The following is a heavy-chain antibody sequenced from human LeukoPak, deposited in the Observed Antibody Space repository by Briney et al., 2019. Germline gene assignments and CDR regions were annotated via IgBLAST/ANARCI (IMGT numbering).Heavy chain of an antibody. CDR1: GYTFTSYG. CDR2: ISGYNGNT. Sequence: ASVKVSCKASGYTFTSYGISWVRQAPGQGLEWMGWISGYNGNTNYAQKLQGRVTMTTDASTSTAYMELRSLRSDDTAVYYCARDLKRGYSSGRYSWGTGSSNDYWGQGTLVTVSS. CDR3: ARDLKRGYSSGRYSWGTGSSNDY. J-gene: IGHJ4*02. D-gene: IGHD6-19*01. V-gene: IGHV1-18*01.